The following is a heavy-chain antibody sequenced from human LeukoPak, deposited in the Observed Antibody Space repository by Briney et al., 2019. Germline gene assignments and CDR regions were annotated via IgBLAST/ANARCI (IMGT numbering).Heavy chain of an antibody. CDR2: IDPSDSYT. J-gene: IGHJ4*02. Sequence: GESLQISCKGSGSRFTSYWISWVRQLPGKGLEWMGRIDPSDSYTNYGPSFQGHVTISADKSISTAYLQWSSLKASDTAMYYCARGDYDIYDYWGQGTLVTVSS. D-gene: IGHD3-9*01. CDR3: ARGDYDIYDY. V-gene: IGHV5-10-1*01. CDR1: GSRFTSYW.